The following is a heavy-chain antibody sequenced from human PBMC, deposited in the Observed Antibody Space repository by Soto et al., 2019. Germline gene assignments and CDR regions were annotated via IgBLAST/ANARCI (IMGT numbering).Heavy chain of an antibody. J-gene: IGHJ4*02. CDR2: VHHSGNS. CDR3: ARGERQPQRDY. D-gene: IGHD6-25*01. V-gene: IGHV4-4*02. CDR1: GDSIRSDKW. Sequence: PSETLSLTCAVSGDSIRSDKWWSWVRQPPGKGLEWIGEVHHSGNSNYNPSLKSRVIISVDKPKNQFSLNLSSVTDADTAVYYCARGERQPQRDYWGQGTRVTVS.